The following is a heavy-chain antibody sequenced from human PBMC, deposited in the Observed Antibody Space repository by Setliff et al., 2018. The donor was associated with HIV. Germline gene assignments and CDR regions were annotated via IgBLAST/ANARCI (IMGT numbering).Heavy chain of an antibody. Sequence: GGSLRLSCSASGFTFSNYSMSWVRQAPGKGLEWVSAISGSGGSTYYADSVKGRFTISRDNSKNTLYLQMSSLRAEDTAVYYCVKARVDGDYYYYYYMDVWGKGTTVTVSS. V-gene: IGHV3-64D*09. CDR1: GFTFSNYS. D-gene: IGHD4-17*01. J-gene: IGHJ6*03. CDR3: VKARVDGDYYYYYYMDV. CDR2: ISGSGGST.